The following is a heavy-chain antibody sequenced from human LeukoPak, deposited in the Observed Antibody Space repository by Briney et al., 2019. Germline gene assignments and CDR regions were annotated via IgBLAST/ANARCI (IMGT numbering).Heavy chain of an antibody. D-gene: IGHD3-10*01. Sequence: GGSLRLSCAAGGFTFDDYAMHWVRQAPARGLEWVSGISWNSGSIGYAVSVKGQFTISRDNAKNSLYLQMNSLRAEDMALYYCAKVSVRGVPSGAFDIWGQGTMVTVSS. CDR3: AKVSVRGVPSGAFDI. J-gene: IGHJ3*02. CDR1: GFTFDDYA. V-gene: IGHV3-9*03. CDR2: ISWNSGSI.